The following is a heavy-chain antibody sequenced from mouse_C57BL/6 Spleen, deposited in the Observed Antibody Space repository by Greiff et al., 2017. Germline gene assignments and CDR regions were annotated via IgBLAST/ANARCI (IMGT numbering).Heavy chain of an antibody. Sequence: QVQLQQPGAELVKPGASVKVSCKASGYTFTSYWMHWVKQRPGQGLEWIGNINPSNGGTNYNEKFKSKATLTVDKSSSTAYMQLSSLTSEDSAVYYCAREVYDYDFPWFAYWGQGTLVTVSA. D-gene: IGHD2-4*01. CDR3: AREVYDYDFPWFAY. CDR1: GYTFTSYW. CDR2: INPSNGGT. J-gene: IGHJ3*01. V-gene: IGHV1-53*01.